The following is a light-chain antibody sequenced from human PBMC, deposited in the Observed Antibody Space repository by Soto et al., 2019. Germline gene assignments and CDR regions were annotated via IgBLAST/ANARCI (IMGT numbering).Light chain of an antibody. CDR1: QSASTN. V-gene: IGKV3D-15*03. J-gene: IGKJ5*01. CDR2: GAS. CDR3: QHYNSWPRIA. Sequence: EIVLTQSPVTLSVSPGERATLFCRASQSASTNLAWYQHKPGQAPRLLIYGASSRATAIPARFSGSGSGTEFTLTSSILESEDFAFYYCQHYNSWPRIAFGQGTRLEIK.